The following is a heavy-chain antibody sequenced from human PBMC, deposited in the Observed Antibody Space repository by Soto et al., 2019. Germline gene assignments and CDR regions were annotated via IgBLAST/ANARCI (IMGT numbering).Heavy chain of an antibody. CDR1: GFTFSSHS. Sequence: GGSLRLSCAVSGFTFSSHSMNWVRKAPGKGLEWVSSITTSSESKYYTDSVKGRFTLPRDNAKTSPSFKIKSRRAEDTAVYTCARSTRGFSYGKMDYWGRGTLVTVSS. D-gene: IGHD5-18*01. CDR2: ITTSSESK. CDR3: ARSTRGFSYGKMDY. J-gene: IGHJ4*03. V-gene: IGHV3-21*01.